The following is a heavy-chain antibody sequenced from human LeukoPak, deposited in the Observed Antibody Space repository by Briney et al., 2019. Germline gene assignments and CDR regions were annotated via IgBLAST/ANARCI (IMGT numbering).Heavy chain of an antibody. CDR2: IYHSGST. D-gene: IGHD4-11*01. CDR3: ARNYSNSLATGYYFDY. Sequence: PSETLSLTCTVSGGSISSSSYYWGWIRQPPGKGLEWIGSIYHSGSTCYNPSLKSRVTISVDTSKNQFSLKLSSVTAADTAVYYCARNYSNSLATGYYFDYWGQGTLVTVSS. J-gene: IGHJ4*02. V-gene: IGHV4-39*07. CDR1: GGSISSSSYY.